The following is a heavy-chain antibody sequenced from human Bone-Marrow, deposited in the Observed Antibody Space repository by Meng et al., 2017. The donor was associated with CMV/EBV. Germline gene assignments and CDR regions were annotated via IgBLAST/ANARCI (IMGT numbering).Heavy chain of an antibody. Sequence: GGSLRLSSKVSGYSFTSYWIGWVRQMPGKGLEWMGIIYPGDSDTRYSPSFQGQVTISADKSISTAYLQWSSLKASDTAMYYCARHHGGSPDWFDPWGQGTLVTVSS. V-gene: IGHV5-51*01. CDR1: GYSFTSYW. J-gene: IGHJ5*02. CDR3: ARHHGGSPDWFDP. CDR2: IYPGDSDT. D-gene: IGHD4-23*01.